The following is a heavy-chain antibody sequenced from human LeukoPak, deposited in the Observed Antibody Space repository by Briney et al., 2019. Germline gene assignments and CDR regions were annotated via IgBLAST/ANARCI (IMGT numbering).Heavy chain of an antibody. CDR3: ARVSGSYPYYFDY. J-gene: IGHJ4*02. CDR1: GVSISSGRYY. Sequence: PAQTLSLTCTVSGVSISSGRYYWSWVRQPAGKGLEGFGRIYTSGSTNYNPSLKSRVTISVDTSKNQFSLKLSSVTAADTAVYYCARVSGSYPYYFDYWGQGTLVTVSS. CDR2: IYTSGST. V-gene: IGHV4-61*02. D-gene: IGHD1-26*01.